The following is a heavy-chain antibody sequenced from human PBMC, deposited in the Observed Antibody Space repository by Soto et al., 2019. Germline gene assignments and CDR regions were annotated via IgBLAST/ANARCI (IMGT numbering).Heavy chain of an antibody. V-gene: IGHV1-2*02. D-gene: IGHD2-15*01. CDR2: INPNSGGT. CDR1: GYTFTGYY. J-gene: IGHJ4*02. CDR3: ARARSVVAHNLFVPPATLFVPY. Sequence: GASVKVSCKASGYTFTGYYMHWVRQAPGQGLEWMGWINPNSGGTNYAQKFQGRVTMTRDTSISTAYMELSRLRSDDTAVYYCARARSVVAHNLFVPPATLFVPYWGQGTLVTVSS.